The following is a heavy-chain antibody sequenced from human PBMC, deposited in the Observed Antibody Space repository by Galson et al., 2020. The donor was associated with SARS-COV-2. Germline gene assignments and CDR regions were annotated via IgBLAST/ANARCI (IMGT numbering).Heavy chain of an antibody. Sequence: SETLSLTCTVSGGSISSYYWSWIRQPPGKGLEWIGYIYYSGSTNYNPSLKSRVTISVDTSKNQFSLKLSSVTAADTAVYYCARLRFWSGPCVDYYYMDVWGKGTTVTVSS. V-gene: IGHV4-59*08. J-gene: IGHJ6*03. D-gene: IGHD3-3*01. CDR1: GGSISSYY. CDR2: IYYSGST. CDR3: ARLRFWSGPCVDYYYMDV.